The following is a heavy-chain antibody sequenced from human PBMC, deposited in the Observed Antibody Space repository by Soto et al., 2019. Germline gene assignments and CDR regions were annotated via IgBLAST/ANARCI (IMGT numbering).Heavy chain of an antibody. D-gene: IGHD4-17*01. V-gene: IGHV2-26*01. J-gene: IGHJ4*02. CDR3: ARMRAHYGALYFDY. CDR2: IFSNDEK. Sequence: SGPTLVNPTETLTLTCTVSGFSLSNARMGVSWIRQPPGKALEWLAHIFSNDEKSYSTSLKSRLTISKDTSKSQVVLTMTNMDPVDTATYYCARMRAHYGALYFDYWGQGTLVTVSS. CDR1: GFSLSNARMG.